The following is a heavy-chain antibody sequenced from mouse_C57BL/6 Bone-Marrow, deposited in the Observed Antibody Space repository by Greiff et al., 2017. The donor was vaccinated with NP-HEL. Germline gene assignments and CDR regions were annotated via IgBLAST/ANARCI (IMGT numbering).Heavy chain of an antibody. CDR2: FYPGCGSI. CDR1: GYTFTEYT. V-gene: IGHV1-62-2*01. Sequence: VQLQQSGAELVKPGASVKLSCKASGYTFTEYTIPWVKQRSGQGLEWIGWFYPGCGSIKYNEKFKATSTLTADKSSSTVYMELSRVTSEDSAGDFCARHAYGPGFFDYWGQGTTLTVSS. D-gene: IGHD1-2*01. J-gene: IGHJ2*01. CDR3: ARHAYGPGFFDY.